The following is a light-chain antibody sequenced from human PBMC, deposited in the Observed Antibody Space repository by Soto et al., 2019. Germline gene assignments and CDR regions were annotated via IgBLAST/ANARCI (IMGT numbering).Light chain of an antibody. J-gene: IGKJ4*01. CDR3: QPYNNWPLT. CDR1: QSVSGN. V-gene: IGKV3-15*01. CDR2: GAS. Sequence: EIVMTQSAAALSVSPGERATLSCRASQSVSGNLAWYQQKPGQAPRLLIYGASTRATGIPARFSGSRSGAEFTLTINSLQSEDFAVYYCQPYNNWPLTFGGGTKVDI.